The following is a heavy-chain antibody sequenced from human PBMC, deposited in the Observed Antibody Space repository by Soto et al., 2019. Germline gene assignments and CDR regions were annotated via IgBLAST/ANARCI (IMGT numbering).Heavy chain of an antibody. Sequence: TGGSMRLSCAASGFTFSNYGMHWVRQAPGKGLEWVAVIWYDVNNKYYADSVKGRFTISSDNSNNTLYVQMTSLRAEDTAVYYCARGLHSLFDYWGQGTLVTVSS. D-gene: IGHD2-21*01. V-gene: IGHV3-33*01. J-gene: IGHJ4*02. CDR1: GFTFSNYG. CDR2: IWYDVNNK. CDR3: ARGLHSLFDY.